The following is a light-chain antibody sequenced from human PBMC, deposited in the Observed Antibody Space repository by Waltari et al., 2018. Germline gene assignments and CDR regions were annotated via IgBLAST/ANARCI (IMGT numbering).Light chain of an antibody. CDR2: DVN. Sequence: SSYQTHPGNAPKLMIYDVNKRPSGGSNRFYGSNSGNTASLTISGLQAEDEADYYCSSYTSSNTPFGGGTKLTVL. J-gene: IGLJ2*01. CDR3: SSYTSSNTP. V-gene: IGLV2-14*04.